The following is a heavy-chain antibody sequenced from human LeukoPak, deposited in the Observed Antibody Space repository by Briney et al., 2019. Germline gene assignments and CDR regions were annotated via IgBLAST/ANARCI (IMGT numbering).Heavy chain of an antibody. D-gene: IGHD3-10*01. CDR3: ARDRKWFGESFSFDY. CDR1: GFTFSSYA. J-gene: IGHJ4*02. V-gene: IGHV3-30-3*01. CDR2: ISYDGSNK. Sequence: GGSLRLSCAASGFTFSSYAMHWVRQAPGKGLEWVAVISYDGSNKYYADSVKGRFTISRDNSKNTLYLQMNSLRAEDTAVYYCARDRKWFGESFSFDYWGQGTLVTVSS.